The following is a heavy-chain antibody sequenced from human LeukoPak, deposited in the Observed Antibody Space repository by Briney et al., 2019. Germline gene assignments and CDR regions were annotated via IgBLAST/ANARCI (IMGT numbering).Heavy chain of an antibody. J-gene: IGHJ4*02. Sequence: SQTLSLTCTVSGGSISSGDYYWNWIRQPPGKGLEWIGYIYYSGSTYYNPSLKSRVTISVDTSKNQFSLKLSSVTAADTAVYYCARDLWGGNYFDYWGQGTLVTVSS. D-gene: IGHD2-21*01. CDR2: IYYSGST. V-gene: IGHV4-30-4*01. CDR3: ARDLWGGNYFDY. CDR1: GGSISSGDYY.